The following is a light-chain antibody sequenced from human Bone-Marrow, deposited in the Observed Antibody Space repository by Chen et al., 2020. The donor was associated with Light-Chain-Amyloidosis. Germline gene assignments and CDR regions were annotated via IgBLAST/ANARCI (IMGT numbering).Light chain of an antibody. CDR1: PLSKQF. J-gene: IGLJ3*02. CDR2: KDT. V-gene: IGLV3-25*02. CDR3: QSADSSGNFWV. Sequence: SSELTQAPSVSVSPGQTARITCSGDPLSKQFAYWYQHRPGLAPVLLIYKDTERPSGIPERFSGSNSGKTVKLTISGVEAEDEADYYCQSADSSGNFWVFGGGTKLTVL.